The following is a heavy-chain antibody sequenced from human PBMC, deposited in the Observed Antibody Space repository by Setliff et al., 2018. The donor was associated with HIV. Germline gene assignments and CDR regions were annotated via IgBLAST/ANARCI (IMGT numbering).Heavy chain of an antibody. D-gene: IGHD2-15*01. CDR1: GFIFSTYG. V-gene: IGHV3-33*08. Sequence: GALRLSCAASGFIFSTYGMHWVRQAPGKGLEWVAVIWYDGSNKYYADSVKGRFTISRDSAKNSLYLQMNSLRAEDTAVYYCARDLANSPLDSWGQGTLVTVSS. J-gene: IGHJ4*02. CDR2: IWYDGSNK. CDR3: ARDLANSPLDS.